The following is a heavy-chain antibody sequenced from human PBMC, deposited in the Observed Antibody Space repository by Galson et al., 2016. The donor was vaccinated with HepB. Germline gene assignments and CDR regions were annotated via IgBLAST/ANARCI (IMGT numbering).Heavy chain of an antibody. CDR1: GLSLTTFA. V-gene: IGHV3-30-3*01. CDR2: ISYDGSDK. J-gene: IGHJ3*02. D-gene: IGHD3-9*01. CDR3: ARRHTRTSFDRLNDALDI. Sequence: SLRLSCAASGLSLTTFAMHWVRQAPGKGLEWVAVISYDGSDKYYADSVKGRFTISRDNPRNTLYLQMDSLKADDTAVYYCARRHTRTSFDRLNDALDIWGQGTMVTVSS.